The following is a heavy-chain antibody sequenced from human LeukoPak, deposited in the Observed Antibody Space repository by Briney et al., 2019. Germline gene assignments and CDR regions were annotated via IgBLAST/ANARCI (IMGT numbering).Heavy chain of an antibody. CDR2: IYHSGST. CDR3: ARTIYGGKPKIYWYFDL. J-gene: IGHJ2*01. Sequence: KPSETLSLTCAVSGGSISSGGYSWSWIRQPPGKGLEWIGYIYHSGSTYYNPSLKSRVTISVDRSKNQFSLKLSSVTAADTAVYYCARTIYGGKPKIYWYFDLWGRGTLVTVSS. CDR1: GGSISSGGYS. D-gene: IGHD2-15*01. V-gene: IGHV4-30-2*01.